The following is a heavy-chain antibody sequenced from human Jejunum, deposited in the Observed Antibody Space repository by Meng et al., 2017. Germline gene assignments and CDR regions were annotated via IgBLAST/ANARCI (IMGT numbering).Heavy chain of an antibody. Sequence: SVKVSCKTSGYTFTCQYVHWVRRAPGQGLEWMGRIKPVSGDTDYEKKFQGRVTMTRDTSISTAYMELSMVQSDDTAIYYCARDYYGAGVDYWGQGTQVTVSS. CDR1: GYTFTCQY. CDR2: IKPVSGDT. D-gene: IGHD4/OR15-4a*01. J-gene: IGHJ4*02. V-gene: IGHV1-2*06. CDR3: ARDYYGAGVDY.